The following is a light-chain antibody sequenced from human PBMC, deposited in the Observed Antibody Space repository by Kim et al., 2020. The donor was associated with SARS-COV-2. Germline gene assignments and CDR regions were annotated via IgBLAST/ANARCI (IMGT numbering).Light chain of an antibody. J-gene: IGKJ4*01. Sequence: EIVLTQSPGTLSLSPGERATLSCRASESVSSYLAWYQQKPGQAPRLLIYGASNRATCIPDRFSGSGSGTDFSLTISRLEAEDSAVYSCQQYGWSPLTFGGGTKVDIK. V-gene: IGKV3-20*01. CDR1: ESVSSY. CDR2: GAS. CDR3: QQYGWSPLT.